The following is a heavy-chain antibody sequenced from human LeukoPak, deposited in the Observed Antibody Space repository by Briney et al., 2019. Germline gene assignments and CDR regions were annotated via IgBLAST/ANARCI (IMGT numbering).Heavy chain of an antibody. J-gene: IGHJ3*02. CDR3: ARVFGAFDI. Sequence: SETLSLTCTVSGDSISSYYWSWIRQPPGKGLEWIGYLSYSGTSNYNPSLKSRVTISVDTSKNQFSLKLSSVTAADTAVYHCARVFGAFDIWGQGTMVTVSS. CDR2: LSYSGTS. D-gene: IGHD3-10*01. CDR1: GDSISSYY. V-gene: IGHV4-59*08.